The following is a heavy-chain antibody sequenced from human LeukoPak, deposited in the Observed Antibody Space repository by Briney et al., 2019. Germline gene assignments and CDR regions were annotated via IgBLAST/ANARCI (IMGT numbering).Heavy chain of an antibody. V-gene: IGHV4-30-4*08. Sequence: SQTLSLTCTVSGGSISSGDYYWSWIRQPPGKGLEWIGYIYYSGSTYYNPSLKSRVTISVDTSKNQFSLKLSSVTAADTAVYYCARSLRIGVGTLAFDIWGQGKMVTVSS. J-gene: IGHJ3*02. CDR2: IYYSGST. CDR1: GGSISSGDYY. CDR3: ARSLRIGVGTLAFDI. D-gene: IGHD2-21*02.